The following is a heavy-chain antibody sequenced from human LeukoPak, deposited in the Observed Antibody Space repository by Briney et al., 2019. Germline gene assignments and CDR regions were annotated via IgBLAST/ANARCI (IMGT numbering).Heavy chain of an antibody. Sequence: SETLSLTCTVSGGSIRSYYWSWIRQPPGKGLEWIGYIYYSGSTNYNPSLKSRVTMSVDTSKNQFSLKLSSVTAADTAVYYCARGPGSLGYWGQGTLVTVSS. V-gene: IGHV4-59*12. CDR3: ARGPGSLGY. CDR1: GGSIRSYY. J-gene: IGHJ4*02. D-gene: IGHD2-15*01. CDR2: IYYSGST.